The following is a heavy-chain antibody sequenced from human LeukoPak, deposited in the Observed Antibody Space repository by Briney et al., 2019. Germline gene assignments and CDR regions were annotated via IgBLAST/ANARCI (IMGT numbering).Heavy chain of an antibody. CDR2: ISGSGGST. D-gene: IGHD3-10*01. CDR3: AKSANYYGSGSYVSGFEEFNY. J-gene: IGHJ4*02. V-gene: IGHV3-23*01. CDR1: GFTFSSYA. Sequence: GRSLRLSCAASGFTFSSYAMSWVRQAPGKGLEWVSAISGSGGSTYYADSVKGRFTISRDNSKNTLYLQMNSLRAEDTAVYYCAKSANYYGSGSYVSGFEEFNYWGQGTLVTVSS.